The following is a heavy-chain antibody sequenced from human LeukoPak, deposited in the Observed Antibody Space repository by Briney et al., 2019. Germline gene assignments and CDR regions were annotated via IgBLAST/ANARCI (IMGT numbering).Heavy chain of an antibody. CDR3: ARGGTLTPTLYGMDV. CDR2: INWNGGSI. V-gene: IGHV3-20*01. CDR1: GFTFTSFS. Sequence: GGSLRLSCAASGFTFTSFSMIWVRQAPGKGLEWVSGINWNGGSIGYADSVKGRFTISRDNAKNSLYLQMNSLRAEDTALYHCARGGTLTPTLYGMDVWGQGTTVTVSS. J-gene: IGHJ6*02.